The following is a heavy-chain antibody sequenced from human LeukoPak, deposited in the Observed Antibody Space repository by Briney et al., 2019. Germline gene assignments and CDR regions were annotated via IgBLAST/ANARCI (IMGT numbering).Heavy chain of an antibody. D-gene: IGHD3-22*01. CDR2: IYPDDSET. CDR3: ARQAYGSHFDAFDI. J-gene: IGHJ3*02. Sequence: GESLKISCKGSGYSFNTNWIGWVRQMPGKGLEWMGIIYPDDSETNYSPSFQGQVSMSVDKSITTAYLQWSSLKASDTAIYYCARQAYGSHFDAFDIWGQGTMVTVSS. CDR1: GYSFNTNW. V-gene: IGHV5-51*01.